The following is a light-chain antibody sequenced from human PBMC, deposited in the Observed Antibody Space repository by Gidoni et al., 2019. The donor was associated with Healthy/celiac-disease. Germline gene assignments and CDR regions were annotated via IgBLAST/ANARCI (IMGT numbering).Light chain of an antibody. V-gene: IGLV1-44*01. CDR1: SSNIGSNT. J-gene: IGLJ2*01. Sequence: QSVLTQPPSASGTPGQRVTISCSGSSSNIGSNTVNWYQQLPGTAPKPLIYSNNQRPSGVPDRFSGSKSGTSASLAISGLQSEDEADYYCAAWDDSLNGRHVVFGGGTKLTVL. CDR2: SNN. CDR3: AAWDDSLNGRHVV.